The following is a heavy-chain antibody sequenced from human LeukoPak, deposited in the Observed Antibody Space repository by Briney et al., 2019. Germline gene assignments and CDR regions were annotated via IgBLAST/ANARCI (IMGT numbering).Heavy chain of an antibody. CDR3: AREKVGATTPQFDY. D-gene: IGHD1-26*01. CDR2: ISSSSSYI. J-gene: IGHJ4*02. Sequence: PGGSLRLSCAASGFTFSSCSMNWVRQAPGKGLEWVSSISSSSSYIYYADSVKGRFTISRDNAKNSLYLQMNSLRAEDTAVYYCAREKVGATTPQFDYWGQGTLVTVSS. V-gene: IGHV3-21*01. CDR1: GFTFSSCS.